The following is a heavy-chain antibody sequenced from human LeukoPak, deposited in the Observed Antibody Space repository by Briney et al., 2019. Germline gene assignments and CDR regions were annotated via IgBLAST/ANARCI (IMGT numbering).Heavy chain of an antibody. CDR2: IDSGAGT. J-gene: IGHJ6*04. V-gene: IGHV3-66*01. D-gene: IGHD3-10*02. CDR1: GFTVSTNY. Sequence: PGGSLRLSCAASGFTVSTNYMTWVRQAPGKGLEWVSLIDSGAGTYYADSVKGRFTISRDNAKNSLYLQMNSLRAEDTAVYYCAELGITMIGGVWGKGTTVTISS. CDR3: AELGITMIGGV.